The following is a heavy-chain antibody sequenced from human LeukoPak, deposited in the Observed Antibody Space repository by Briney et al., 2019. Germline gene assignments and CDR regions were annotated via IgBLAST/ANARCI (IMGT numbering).Heavy chain of an antibody. CDR1: GYIFTDYY. CDR2: INPNSGGT. Sequence: ASVKVSCKASGYIFTDYYMHWVRQAPGQELGWMGRINPNSGGTNYAQKFQGRVTMTRDTSISTAYMELSSLRSEDTAVYYCASSGGRSYYGMDVWGQGTTVTVSS. CDR3: ASSGGRSYYGMDV. D-gene: IGHD4-23*01. J-gene: IGHJ6*02. V-gene: IGHV1/OR15-1*04.